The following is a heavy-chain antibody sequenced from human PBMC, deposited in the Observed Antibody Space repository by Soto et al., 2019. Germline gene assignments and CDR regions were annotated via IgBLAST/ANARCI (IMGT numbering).Heavy chain of an antibody. V-gene: IGHV4-34*01. CDR3: ARDGRILDAFDI. Sequence: SETLSLTCAVYGGSFSGYYWNWIRQPPGKGLEWIGEINHSGSTNYNPSLKSRVTISVDTSKNQFSLKLSSVTAADTAVYYCARDGRILDAFDIWGQGTLVTVSS. CDR2: INHSGST. J-gene: IGHJ3*02. CDR1: GGSFSGYY.